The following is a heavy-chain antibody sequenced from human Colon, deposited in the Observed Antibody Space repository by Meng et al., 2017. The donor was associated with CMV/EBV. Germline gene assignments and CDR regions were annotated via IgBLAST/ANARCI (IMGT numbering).Heavy chain of an antibody. V-gene: IGHV3-74*03. Sequence: RSCGVSRLTCSNYWMYGVSQTQGKGLVCVARIKTDGSTTEDADSGKDRFTISRDNGRNTLYLQMNSLRGEDTAVYFCVSGLVGTRNYWAQGTLVTVSS. CDR1: RLTCSNYW. D-gene: IGHD1-14*01. CDR2: IKTDGSTT. J-gene: IGHJ4*02. CDR3: VSGLVGTRNY.